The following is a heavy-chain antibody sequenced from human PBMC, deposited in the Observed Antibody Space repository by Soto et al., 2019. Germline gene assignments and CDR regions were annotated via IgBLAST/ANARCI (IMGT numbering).Heavy chain of an antibody. CDR3: ARARRGYSYGYEVIGAFDI. D-gene: IGHD5-18*01. V-gene: IGHV1-69*13. Sequence: ASVKVSCKASGGTFSSYAISWVRQAPGQGLEWMGGIIPIFGTANYAQKFQGRVTITADESTSTAYMELSSLRSEDTAVYYCARARRGYSYGYEVIGAFDIWGQGTMVTVSS. J-gene: IGHJ3*02. CDR1: GGTFSSYA. CDR2: IIPIFGTA.